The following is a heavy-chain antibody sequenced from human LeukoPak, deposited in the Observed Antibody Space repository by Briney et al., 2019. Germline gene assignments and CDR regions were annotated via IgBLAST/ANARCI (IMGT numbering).Heavy chain of an antibody. V-gene: IGHV1-46*01. CDR1: GYTFTTND. Sequence: GASVKVSCKTSGYTFTTNDINWVRQATGPGLEWMGIINPSGGSTSYAQKFQGRVTMTRDMSTSTVYMELSSLRSEDTAVYYCARGKTTVTTEIDYWGQGTLVTVSS. CDR2: INPSGGST. J-gene: IGHJ4*02. D-gene: IGHD4-11*01. CDR3: ARGKTTVTTEIDY.